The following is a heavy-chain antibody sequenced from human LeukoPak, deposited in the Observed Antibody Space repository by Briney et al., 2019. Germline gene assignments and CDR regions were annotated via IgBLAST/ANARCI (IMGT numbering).Heavy chain of an antibody. CDR1: GGSISSYY. CDR3: AREMAPYSSGRYTPYFDY. J-gene: IGHJ4*02. V-gene: IGHV4-59*01. D-gene: IGHD6-19*01. CDR2: IYYSGST. Sequence: SETLSLTCTVSGGSISSYYWSWIRQPPGKGLEWIGYIYYSGSTNYNPSLKSRVTISVDTSKNQFSLKLSSVTAADTAVYYCAREMAPYSSGRYTPYFDYWGQGTLVTVSS.